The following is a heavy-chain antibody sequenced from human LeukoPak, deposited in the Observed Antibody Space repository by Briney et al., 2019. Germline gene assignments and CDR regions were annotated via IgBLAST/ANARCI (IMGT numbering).Heavy chain of an antibody. CDR2: FFKNEGT. CDR3: VARTGFWGAFNI. V-gene: IGHV4-39*01. J-gene: IGHJ3*02. CDR1: GASIDTRTYF. D-gene: IGHD3-16*01. Sequence: SETLSLTCTVSGASIDTRTYFWGWIRQPPGKGLEWIGSFFKNEGTNYNPPLKSRVTISVDTSKNQFSLNVNSVTGADTAVYYCVARTGFWGAFNIRGYGTVVTVSS.